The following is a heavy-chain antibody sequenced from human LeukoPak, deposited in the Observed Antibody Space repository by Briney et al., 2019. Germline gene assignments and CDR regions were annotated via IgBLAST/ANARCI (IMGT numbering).Heavy chain of an antibody. CDR2: IHDIGNT. J-gene: IGHJ4*02. V-gene: IGHV4-59*08. CDR3: ARLDRLLHFDY. Sequence: PSETLSLTCTVSGGSISSYYWSWIRQPPGKGLEWIGYIHDIGNTNYNPSLKSRVAISVDTSKKQLSLKLSSVTAADTAVYYCARLDRLLHFDYWGQGTLVTVSS. D-gene: IGHD1-26*01. CDR1: GGSISSYY.